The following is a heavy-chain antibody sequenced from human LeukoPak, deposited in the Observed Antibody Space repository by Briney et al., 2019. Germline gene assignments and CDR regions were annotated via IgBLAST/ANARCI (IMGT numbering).Heavy chain of an antibody. V-gene: IGHV3-48*03. J-gene: IGHJ3*02. CDR1: GFTFSSYE. Sequence: GGSLRLSCAASGFTFSSYEMNWVRQAPGKGLEWVSYISSSGSTIYYADSVKGRFTISRDNAKNSLYLQMNSLRAEDTALYYCARGRAPYYYDSSGPGGDAFDIWGQGTMVTVSS. CDR2: ISSSGSTI. CDR3: ARGRAPYYYDSSGPGGDAFDI. D-gene: IGHD3-22*01.